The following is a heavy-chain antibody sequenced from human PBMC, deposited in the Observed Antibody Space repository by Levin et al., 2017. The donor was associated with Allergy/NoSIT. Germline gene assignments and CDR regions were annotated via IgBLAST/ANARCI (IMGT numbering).Heavy chain of an antibody. V-gene: IGHV4-39*07. J-gene: IGHJ6*02. Sequence: NASETLSLTCTVSGGSISSSSHYWAWIRQSPVKGLEWIGHIYYIGSTYYNPSLKSRVTISVDTSKNQFSLKLSLVTAADTALFYCAGISGGYNYHGMGVWGQGTTVTVSS. D-gene: IGHD3-10*01. CDR2: IYYIGST. CDR1: GGSISSSSHY. CDR3: AGISGGYNYHGMGV.